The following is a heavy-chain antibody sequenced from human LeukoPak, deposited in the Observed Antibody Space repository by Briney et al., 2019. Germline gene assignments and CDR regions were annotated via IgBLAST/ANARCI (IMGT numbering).Heavy chain of an antibody. CDR3: ASNSVVPRYYYYYGMDV. Sequence: PGGSLRLSCAASGFTFSSYAMHWVRKAPGKGLEWVAVISYDGSNKYYADSVKGRFTISRDNSKNTLYLQMNSLRAEGTAVYYCASNSVVPRYYYYYGMDVWGQGTTVTVSS. V-gene: IGHV3-30-3*01. D-gene: IGHD4-23*01. J-gene: IGHJ6*02. CDR2: ISYDGSNK. CDR1: GFTFSSYA.